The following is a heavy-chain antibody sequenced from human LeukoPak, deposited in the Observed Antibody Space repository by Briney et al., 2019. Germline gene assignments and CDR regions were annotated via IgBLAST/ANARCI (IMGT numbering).Heavy chain of an antibody. CDR2: IYHSGTT. J-gene: IGHJ4*02. V-gene: IGHV4-38-2*02. CDR1: GYSIRSGYY. Sequence: PSETLSLTCIVSGYSIRSGYYWGWIRQPPGKGLEWIGNIYHSGTTYYNPSLQSRVTISVDTSKNYFSLQLRSVTAADTAVYYCARAYSSGWLNFDSWGQGTLVTVSS. D-gene: IGHD6-19*01. CDR3: ARAYSSGWLNFDS.